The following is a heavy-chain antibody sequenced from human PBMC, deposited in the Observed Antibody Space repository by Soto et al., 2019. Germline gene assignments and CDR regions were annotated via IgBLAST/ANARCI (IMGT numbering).Heavy chain of an antibody. V-gene: IGHV1-24*01. Sequence: KGLEWMGGFDPEDGETIYAQKFQGRVTMTEDTSTDTAYMELSSLRSEDTAVYYCATYSIEDIVVVPAARDAFDIWGQGTMVTVSS. CDR3: ATYSIEDIVVVPAARDAFDI. D-gene: IGHD2-2*01. J-gene: IGHJ3*02. CDR2: FDPEDGET.